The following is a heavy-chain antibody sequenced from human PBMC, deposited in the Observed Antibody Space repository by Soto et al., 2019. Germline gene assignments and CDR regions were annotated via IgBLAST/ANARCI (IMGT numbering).Heavy chain of an antibody. CDR3: TIYSLFTTKLVRFYS. CDR2: IKSKADGGTT. CDR1: GFTFSDAW. D-gene: IGHD3-22*01. V-gene: IGHV3-15*07. J-gene: IGHJ5*01. Sequence: GGSLRLSCAGSGFTFSDAWINWVRQAPGKGLEWVGRIKSKADGGTTDFAAPVKGRFAISRDDSKDIMYLQMNSLNTEHPFVYYCTIYSLFTTKLVRFYSWGHGTLVTVSS.